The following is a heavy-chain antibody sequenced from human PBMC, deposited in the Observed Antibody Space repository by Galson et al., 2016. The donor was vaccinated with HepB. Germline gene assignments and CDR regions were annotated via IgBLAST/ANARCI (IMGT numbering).Heavy chain of an antibody. CDR3: ARGRGATRLNYFDY. V-gene: IGHV3-7*01. CDR2: IKQDGSEK. J-gene: IGHJ4*02. D-gene: IGHD1-26*01. CDR1: GFTFSSYW. Sequence: SLRLSCAASGFTFSSYWMSWVRQAPGKGLEWVANIKQDGSEKYYVDSVKGRFTVSRDIAKSSLYLQMNSLRAEDTAVYYCARGRGATRLNYFDYWGQGTLVTVSS.